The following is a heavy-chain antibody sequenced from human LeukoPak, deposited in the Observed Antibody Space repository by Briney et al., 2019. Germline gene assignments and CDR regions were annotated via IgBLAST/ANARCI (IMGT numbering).Heavy chain of an antibody. CDR2: ISSSGSAT. CDR1: GFSFSSSN. J-gene: IGHJ4*02. CDR3: AKEGRSTTPGY. D-gene: IGHD6-13*01. V-gene: IGHV3-21*01. Sequence: GGSLRLSCAASGFSFSSSNMDWVRQAPGKGLEWVSSISSSGSATYYTDPVRGLFTISRDNTKNSLYLQMNSLRADDTAIYFCAKEGRSTTPGYWGQGTLVTVSS.